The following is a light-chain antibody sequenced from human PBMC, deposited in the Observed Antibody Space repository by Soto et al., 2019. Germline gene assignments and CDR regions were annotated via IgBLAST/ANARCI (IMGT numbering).Light chain of an antibody. CDR2: NDG. V-gene: IGLV3-21*04. J-gene: IGLJ2*01. CDR1: NIGGKS. CDR3: QVWGSNADPYVL. Sequence: SYELTQPPSVSVAPGKTARITCGGNNIGGKSVHWYQLKPGQAPVLIIYNDGDRPSGIPERFSGSNSGNTATLTVSWVEAGEEADYYCQVWGSNADPYVLFGGGTTLTVL.